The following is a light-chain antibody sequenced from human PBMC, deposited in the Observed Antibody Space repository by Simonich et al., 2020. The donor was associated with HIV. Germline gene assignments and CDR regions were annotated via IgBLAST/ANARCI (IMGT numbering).Light chain of an antibody. CDR1: QGVLYISNNKNY. Sequence: DIVMTQSPDSLAVSLGERATINWKSSQGVLYISNNKNYLAWYKKRPGQPPNLLTYWASTRESGVPDRFSASGSGTDFTLTISSLQAEDVALYYCQQYYTTPPTFGQGTKVEIK. V-gene: IGKV4-1*01. J-gene: IGKJ1*01. CDR2: WAS. CDR3: QQYYTTPPT.